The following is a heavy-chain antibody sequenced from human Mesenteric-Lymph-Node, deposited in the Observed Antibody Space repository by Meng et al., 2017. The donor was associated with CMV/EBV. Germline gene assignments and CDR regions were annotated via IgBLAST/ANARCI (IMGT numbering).Heavy chain of an antibody. V-gene: IGHV3-33*06. CDR3: AKGGWFGEIYYYYGMDV. J-gene: IGHJ6*02. CDR2: IWYDGSNK. CDR1: GFTFSSYG. Sequence: GGSLRLSCAASGFTFSSYGMHWVRQAPGKGLEWVAVIWYDGSNKYYADSVKGRFTISRDNSKNTLYLQMNSLRAEDTAVYYCAKGGWFGEIYYYYGMDVWGQGTTVTVSS. D-gene: IGHD3-10*01.